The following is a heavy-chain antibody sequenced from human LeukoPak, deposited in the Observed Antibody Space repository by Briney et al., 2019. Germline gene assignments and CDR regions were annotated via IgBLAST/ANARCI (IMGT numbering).Heavy chain of an antibody. J-gene: IGHJ4*02. CDR3: ARDIREVGESHYFDY. Sequence: AETLSLTCTVSGISITTYYWSWIRQPPGNGLEWIGLVHYSGSTTYNPSLKSRVTISIDTSKNQFSLHLRSVTAAATAVYYCARDIREVGESHYFDYWGQGALVTVTS. V-gene: IGHV4-59*01. D-gene: IGHD1-26*01. CDR1: GISITTYY. CDR2: VHYSGST.